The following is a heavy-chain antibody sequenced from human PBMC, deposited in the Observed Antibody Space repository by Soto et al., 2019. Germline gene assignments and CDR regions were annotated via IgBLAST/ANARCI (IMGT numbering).Heavy chain of an antibody. Sequence: SATPSLTCTVSGGSISSGDYYWSWIRQPPGKGLEWIGYIYYSGSTYYNPSLKSRVTISVDTSKNQFSLKLSSVTAADTAVYYCARTQLATVVLPGRFDHWGQGTLVTVSS. J-gene: IGHJ5*02. D-gene: IGHD4-17*01. CDR1: GGSISSGDYY. CDR3: ARTQLATVVLPGRFDH. V-gene: IGHV4-30-4*01. CDR2: IYYSGST.